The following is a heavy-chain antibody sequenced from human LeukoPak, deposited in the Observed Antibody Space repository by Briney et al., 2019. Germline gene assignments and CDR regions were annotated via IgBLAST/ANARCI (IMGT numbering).Heavy chain of an antibody. J-gene: IGHJ5*02. D-gene: IGHD5-18*01. CDR1: GFTFSSYW. CDR3: ARGGGYNYGYGGNWFDP. CDR2: IDSDGSST. Sequence: GGSLRLSCAASGFTFSSYWMHWVRHAPGKGLVWVSRIDSDGSSTNYADSVKGRFTISRDNAKNTLYLQMNSLRAEDTAVYYCARGGGYNYGYGGNWFDPWGQGTLVTVSS. V-gene: IGHV3-74*01.